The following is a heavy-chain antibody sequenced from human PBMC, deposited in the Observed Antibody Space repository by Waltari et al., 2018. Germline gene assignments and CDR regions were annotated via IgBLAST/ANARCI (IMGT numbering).Heavy chain of an antibody. CDR3: ARLPRGSVIIGAFDI. D-gene: IGHD3-22*01. Sequence: VQLQESGPGLVKPSETLSLSCAVPGDPSTNHYWSWIRQAPGKGLEWIGYMYFSGTPNYNPSLKIRVTISIDTSKNHFSLNLRSVTAADTAIYYCARLPRGSVIIGAFDIWGQGTQVTVSS. J-gene: IGHJ3*02. V-gene: IGHV4-59*11. CDR2: MYFSGTP. CDR1: GDPSTNHY.